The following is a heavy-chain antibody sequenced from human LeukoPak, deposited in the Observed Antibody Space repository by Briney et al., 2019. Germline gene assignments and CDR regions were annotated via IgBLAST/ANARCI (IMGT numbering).Heavy chain of an antibody. J-gene: IGHJ5*02. CDR1: GYTFTGYY. Sequence: EASVKVSCKATGYTFTGYYRHWVRQAPGQGLEWMGWINPNSGGTNYAQKFQGRVTMTRDTSISTAYMELSRLRSDDTAVYYCARDQGSSWSYNWFDHWGQGTLVTVSS. V-gene: IGHV1-2*02. D-gene: IGHD6-13*01. CDR3: ARDQGSSWSYNWFDH. CDR2: INPNSGGT.